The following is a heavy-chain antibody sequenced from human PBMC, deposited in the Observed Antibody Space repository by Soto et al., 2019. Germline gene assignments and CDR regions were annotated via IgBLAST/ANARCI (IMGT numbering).Heavy chain of an antibody. Sequence: GGSLRLSCAASGFTFSSYSMNWVRQAPGKGLEWVSSISSSSSYIYYADSVKGRFTISRDNAKNSLYLQMNSLGAEDTAVYYCARDVDGGYVDIVATDAFDIWGQGTMVTVSS. D-gene: IGHD5-12*01. CDR2: ISSSSSYI. CDR1: GFTFSSYS. V-gene: IGHV3-21*01. CDR3: ARDVDGGYVDIVATDAFDI. J-gene: IGHJ3*02.